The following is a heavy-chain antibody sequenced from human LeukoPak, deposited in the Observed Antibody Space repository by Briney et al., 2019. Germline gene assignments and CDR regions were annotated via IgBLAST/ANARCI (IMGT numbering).Heavy chain of an antibody. J-gene: IGHJ4*02. D-gene: IGHD7-27*01. CDR3: ATLWAYTSWGGDY. V-gene: IGHV3-7*01. CDR2: IKEDGSEK. CDR1: GFTFSTSW. Sequence: GGSLRLSCAASGFTFSTSWMNWVRQTPGKGLDWVASIKEDGSEKYYLDSVEGRFTISRDNIKNSLYLQMNSLRDEDTAVYYCATLWAYTSWGGDYWGQGTLVTVSS.